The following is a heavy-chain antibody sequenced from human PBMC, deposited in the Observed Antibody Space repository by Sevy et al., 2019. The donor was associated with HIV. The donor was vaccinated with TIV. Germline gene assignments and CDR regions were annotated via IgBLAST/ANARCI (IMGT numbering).Heavy chain of an antibody. Sequence: SETLSLTCTVSGGSISSSSYYWGWIRQPPGKGLEWIGSIYYSGSTYYNPSLKSRVTISVDTSKNQFSLKLSSVTAADTAVYYCARRRRRGRASPFDYWGQGTLVTVSS. J-gene: IGHJ4*02. CDR3: ARRRRRGRASPFDY. V-gene: IGHV4-39*01. D-gene: IGHD3-16*01. CDR1: GGSISSSSYY. CDR2: IYYSGST.